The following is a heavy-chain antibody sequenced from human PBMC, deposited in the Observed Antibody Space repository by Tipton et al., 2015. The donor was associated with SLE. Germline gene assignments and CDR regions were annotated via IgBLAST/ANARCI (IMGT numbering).Heavy chain of an antibody. V-gene: IGHV4-59*08. CDR3: ARHKTRIAARPADAFDI. CDR1: GGSISSYY. Sequence: LRLSCTVSGGSISSYYWSWIRQPPGKGLEWIGYIYYSGSTNYNPSLKSRVTISVDTSKNQFSLKLSSVTAADTAVYYCARHKTRIAARPADAFDIWGQGTMVTVSS. D-gene: IGHD6-6*01. CDR2: IYYSGST. J-gene: IGHJ3*02.